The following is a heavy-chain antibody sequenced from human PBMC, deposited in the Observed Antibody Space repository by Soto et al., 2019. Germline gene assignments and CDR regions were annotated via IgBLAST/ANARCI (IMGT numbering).Heavy chain of an antibody. V-gene: IGHV1-18*01. CDR3: ARDLDGSGSYYTDF. CDR2: IGPYNGKT. CDR1: GYAFSQYG. Sequence: QVQLVQSGAEVKRPGASVQVSCKASGYAFSQYGISWVRLAPGQGLEWMGWIGPYNGKTNYAQKLQGRVTMTTDTSTNTAYMELRSLRSDDTAVYYCARDLDGSGSYYTDFWGQGTLVTVSS. J-gene: IGHJ4*02. D-gene: IGHD3-10*01.